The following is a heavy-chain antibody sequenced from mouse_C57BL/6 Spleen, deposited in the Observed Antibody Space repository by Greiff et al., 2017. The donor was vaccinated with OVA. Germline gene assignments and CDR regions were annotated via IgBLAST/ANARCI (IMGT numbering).Heavy chain of an antibody. Sequence: DVKLVESGGGLVKPGGSLKLSCAASGFTFSDYGMHWVRQAPEKGLEWVAYISSGSSTIYYADTVKGRFTISRDNAKNTLFLQMTSLRSEDTAMYYCARATVVESYYAMDYWGQGTSVTVSS. V-gene: IGHV5-17*01. CDR2: ISSGSSTI. J-gene: IGHJ4*01. CDR1: GFTFSDYG. D-gene: IGHD1-1*01. CDR3: ARATVVESYYAMDY.